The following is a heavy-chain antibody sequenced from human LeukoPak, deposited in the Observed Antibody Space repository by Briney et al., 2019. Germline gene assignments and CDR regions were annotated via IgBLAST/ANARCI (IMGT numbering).Heavy chain of an antibody. D-gene: IGHD3-22*01. J-gene: IGHJ6*03. Sequence: PGGSLRLSCAASGFTFSSYWMSWVRQAPGKGLEWVANIKQDGSEKYYVDSVKGRFTISRDNAKNSLYLQMNSLRAEDTAVYYCARGCDSSGYYYPCYYYYMDVWGKGTTVTVSS. CDR3: ARGCDSSGYYYPCYYYYMDV. V-gene: IGHV3-7*01. CDR1: GFTFSSYW. CDR2: IKQDGSEK.